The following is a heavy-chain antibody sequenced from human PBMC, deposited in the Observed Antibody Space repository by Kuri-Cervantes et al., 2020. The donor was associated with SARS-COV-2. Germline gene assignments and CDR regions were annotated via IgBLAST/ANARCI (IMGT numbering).Heavy chain of an antibody. CDR3: ARIRVRVAVAGNYYGMDV. D-gene: IGHD6-19*01. CDR1: GFTFSSYA. V-gene: IGHV3-48*04. J-gene: IGHJ6*02. CDR2: ISSSSSTI. Sequence: GESLKISCAASGFTFSSYAMSWVRQAPGKGLEWVSYISSSSSTIYYADSVKGRFTISRDNAKNSLYLQMNSLRAEDTAVYYCARIRVRVAVAGNYYGMDVWGQGTTVTVSS.